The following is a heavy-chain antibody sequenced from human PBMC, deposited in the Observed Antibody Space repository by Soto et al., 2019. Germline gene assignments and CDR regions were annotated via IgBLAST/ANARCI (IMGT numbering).Heavy chain of an antibody. CDR1: GFTFSSYA. CDR3: AKVGYISSSFGMDV. D-gene: IGHD6-13*01. CDR2: ISGSGGST. J-gene: IGHJ6*02. V-gene: IGHV3-23*01. Sequence: EVQLLESGGGLVQPGGSLRLSCAASGFTFSSYAMSWVRQAPGKGQEWVSAISGSGGSTYYADSVKGRFTISRDNSKNTLYLQMNSLRAEDTAVYYCAKVGYISSSFGMDVWGQGTTVTVSS.